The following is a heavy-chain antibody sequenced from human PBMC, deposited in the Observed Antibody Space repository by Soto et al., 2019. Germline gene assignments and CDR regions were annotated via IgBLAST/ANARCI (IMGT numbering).Heavy chain of an antibody. CDR3: ARALSSAAGLYFDY. Sequence: QVQLQESGPGLVKPSETLSLTCTVSGDSISTYYWSWIRQPAGKGMEWIGRIHTTENTNYNPSLKSRVTMSIDTSKNQFSLKLYSLTAADTAVYYCARALSSAAGLYFDYGGQGTRVTVSS. CDR1: GDSISTYY. D-gene: IGHD6-13*01. J-gene: IGHJ4*02. CDR2: IHTTENT. V-gene: IGHV4-4*07.